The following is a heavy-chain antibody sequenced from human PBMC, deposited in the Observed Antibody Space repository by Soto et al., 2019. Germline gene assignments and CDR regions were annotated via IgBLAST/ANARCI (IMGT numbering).Heavy chain of an antibody. CDR2: IYYSGST. D-gene: IGHD6-6*01. CDR3: RITSSSADFDY. Sequence: PSETLSLTCTVSGGSISSGGYYWSWIRQHPGKGLEWIGYIYYSGSTYYNPSLKSRVTISVDTSKNQFSLKLSSVTAADTAVYYCRITSSSADFDYWGQGTLVTVSS. J-gene: IGHJ4*02. V-gene: IGHV4-31*03. CDR1: GGSISSGGYY.